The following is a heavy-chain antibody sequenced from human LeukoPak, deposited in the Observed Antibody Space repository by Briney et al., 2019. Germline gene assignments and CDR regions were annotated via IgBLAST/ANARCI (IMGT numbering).Heavy chain of an antibody. CDR3: ARNRVTITTMRYLDP. J-gene: IGHJ5*02. D-gene: IGHD4-11*01. CDR1: GYTFTTYG. V-gene: IGHV1-18*01. CDR2: ISGYNGDT. Sequence: ASVKVSCKASGYTFTTYGISWVRQAPGQGLEWMGWISGYNGDTNYAQNFQGRVAMTTDTSTSTAYMELRSLRSDDTAVYYCARNRVTITTMRYLDPRGQGTRVTVSS.